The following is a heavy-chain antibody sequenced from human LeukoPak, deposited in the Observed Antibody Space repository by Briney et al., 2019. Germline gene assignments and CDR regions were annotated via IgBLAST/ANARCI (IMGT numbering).Heavy chain of an antibody. V-gene: IGHV4-38-2*02. CDR2: LYQDGST. Sequence: RPSETLSLTCAASIYSITSGYYWGWIRQPPGKGLEWIGSLYQDGSTYYNPSLKSRVIISADTSKNQFSLKLNSLTAADTAVYYCARDQSWGAFDIWGQGTMVTVSS. CDR1: IYSITSGYY. J-gene: IGHJ3*02. D-gene: IGHD3-16*01. CDR3: ARDQSWGAFDI.